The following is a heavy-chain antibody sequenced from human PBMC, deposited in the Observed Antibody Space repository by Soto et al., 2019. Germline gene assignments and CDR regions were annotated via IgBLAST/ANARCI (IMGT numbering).Heavy chain of an antibody. CDR3: ARDPDIVVVVAADSYGMDV. CDR2: ISAYNGNT. D-gene: IGHD2-15*01. J-gene: IGHJ6*02. V-gene: IGHV1-18*01. Sequence: ASVKVSCKASGYTFTSYGISWVRQAPGQGLEWMGWISAYNGNTNYAQKLQGRVTMTTDTSTSTAYMELRSLRSDDTAVYYCARDPDIVVVVAADSYGMDVWGQGTTVTVSS. CDR1: GYTFTSYG.